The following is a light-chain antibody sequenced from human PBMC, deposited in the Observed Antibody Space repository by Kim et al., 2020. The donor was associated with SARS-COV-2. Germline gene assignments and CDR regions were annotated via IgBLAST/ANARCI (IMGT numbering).Light chain of an antibody. Sequence: QSALTQPRSVSGSPGQSVTISCIGASSDVGGYNYVSWYQQHPGKDPKLMIYDVSERPSGVPDRFSGSKSGNTASLTISGLQAEDEADYYCCSYAGSYTLVFGGGTQLTVL. CDR1: SSDVGGYNY. V-gene: IGLV2-11*01. CDR3: CSYAGSYTLV. J-gene: IGLJ2*01. CDR2: DVS.